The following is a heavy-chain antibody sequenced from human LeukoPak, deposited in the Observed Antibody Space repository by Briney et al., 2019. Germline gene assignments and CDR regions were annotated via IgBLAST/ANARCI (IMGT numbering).Heavy chain of an antibody. CDR3: ARDQKYYDFWSGYYNYYYYYMDV. Sequence: GGSLRLSCAASGFTFSSYAMHWVRQAPGKGLEWVAVISYDGSNKYYADSVKGRFTISRDNSKNTLYLQMNSLRAEDTAVYYCARDQKYYDFWSGYYNYYYYYMDVWGKGTTVTVSS. CDR2: ISYDGSNK. V-gene: IGHV3-30-3*01. J-gene: IGHJ6*03. CDR1: GFTFSSYA. D-gene: IGHD3-3*01.